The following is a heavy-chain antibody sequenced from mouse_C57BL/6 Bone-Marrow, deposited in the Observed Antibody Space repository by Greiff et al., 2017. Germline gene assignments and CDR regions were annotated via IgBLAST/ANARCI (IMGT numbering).Heavy chain of an antibody. CDR3: ARLEFAGSSGDWYFDV. CDR2: IYPRDGST. Sequence: QVQLQQSGPELVKPGASVKLSCKASGYTFTSYDINWVKQRPGQGLEWIGWIYPRDGSTKYNEKFKGKATLTVDTSSSTAYMELHSLTSEDSAVYCCARLEFAGSSGDWYFDVWGTGTTVTVSS. CDR1: GYTFTSYD. J-gene: IGHJ1*03. D-gene: IGHD1-1*01. V-gene: IGHV1-85*01.